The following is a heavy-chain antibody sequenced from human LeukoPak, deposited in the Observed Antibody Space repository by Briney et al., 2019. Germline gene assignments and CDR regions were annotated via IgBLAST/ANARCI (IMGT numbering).Heavy chain of an antibody. Sequence: PGGSLRLSCADSEFTIRDHYVSWIRQAPGKGLEWVSYISGSGSTIYYGDSVKGRFTISRDDAKKSVYLQMNSLRAEDTAVYYCAKDLGVEVVVPAAPFDYWGQGTLVTVSS. J-gene: IGHJ4*02. CDR2: ISGSGSTI. CDR1: EFTIRDHY. V-gene: IGHV3-11*04. D-gene: IGHD2-2*01. CDR3: AKDLGVEVVVPAAPFDY.